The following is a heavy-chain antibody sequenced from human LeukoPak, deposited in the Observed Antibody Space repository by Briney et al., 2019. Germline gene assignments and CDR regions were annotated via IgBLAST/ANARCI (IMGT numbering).Heavy chain of an antibody. D-gene: IGHD1-26*01. J-gene: IGHJ3*02. Sequence: ASVKVSCKASGYTFSSYGISWVRQAPGQGLDWMGWISANNGNTNYAQKLQGRVTMTTDTSTSTAYMELRSLRSDDTVVYYCARDGELYSGSKGLFDIWGQGTMVTVSS. CDR3: ARDGELYSGSKGLFDI. CDR1: GYTFSSYG. CDR2: ISANNGNT. V-gene: IGHV1-18*01.